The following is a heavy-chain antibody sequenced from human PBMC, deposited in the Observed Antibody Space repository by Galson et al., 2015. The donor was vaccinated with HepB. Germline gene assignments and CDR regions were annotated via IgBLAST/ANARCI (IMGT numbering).Heavy chain of an antibody. J-gene: IGHJ4*02. D-gene: IGHD3-10*01. V-gene: IGHV4-59*08. CDR3: ARHPGLAYFDY. CDR2: VYYIGTT. Sequence: LRLSCAASGFTFRTYSLNWVRQAPGKGLEWVGYVYYIGTTNYNPSLKSRVTISVDTSKNQFSLKLSSVTAADTAVYYCARHPGLAYFDYWGQGTLVAVSS. CDR1: GFTFRTYS.